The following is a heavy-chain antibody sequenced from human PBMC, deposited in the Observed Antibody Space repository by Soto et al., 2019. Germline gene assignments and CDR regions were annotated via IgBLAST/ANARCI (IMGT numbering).Heavy chain of an antibody. CDR3: ARDLLRFGEGRNDGFDI. Sequence: PGGSLRLSCAASGFTFSNYNMHWVRQAPGKGLEWVAVMWYDGTSKYYTDSIKGRFTISRDNSKNTLYLQMNSLRAGDTAVYYCARDLLRFGEGRNDGFDIWGQGTMVTVSS. CDR2: MWYDGTSK. CDR1: GFTFSNYN. D-gene: IGHD3-10*01. J-gene: IGHJ3*02. V-gene: IGHV3-33*01.